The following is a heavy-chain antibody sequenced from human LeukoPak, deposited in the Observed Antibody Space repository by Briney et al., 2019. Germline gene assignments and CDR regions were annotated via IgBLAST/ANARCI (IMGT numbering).Heavy chain of an antibody. D-gene: IGHD3-3*01. CDR2: ISSGGSTI. CDR1: GFTFSDYY. CDR3: ARESDTWSGYFQYFDY. J-gene: IGHJ4*02. V-gene: IGHV3-11*01. Sequence: PGGSLRLSCSASGFTFSDYYMSWIRQAPGKGLEWVSYISSGGSTISYADSVKGRFIISRDNTKKSLYQQMNSLRAEDTAAYYCARESDTWSGYFQYFDYWGQGALVTVSS.